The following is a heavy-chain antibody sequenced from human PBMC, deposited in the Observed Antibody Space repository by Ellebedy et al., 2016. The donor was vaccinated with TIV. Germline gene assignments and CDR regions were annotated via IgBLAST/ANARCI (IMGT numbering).Heavy chain of an antibody. CDR2: INPNSGGT. CDR3: ATFKNLAVARNDAFDI. Sequence: AASVKVSCKASGYTFTGYYMHWARQAPGQGLEWMGWINPNSGGTNYAQKFQGWVTMTRDTSISTAYMELSSLRSEDTAVYYCATFKNLAVARNDAFDIWGQGTMVTVSS. V-gene: IGHV1-2*04. CDR1: GYTFTGYY. D-gene: IGHD6-19*01. J-gene: IGHJ3*02.